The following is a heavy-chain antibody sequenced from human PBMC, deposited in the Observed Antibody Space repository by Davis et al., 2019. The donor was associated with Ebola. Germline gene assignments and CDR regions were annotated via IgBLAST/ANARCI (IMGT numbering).Heavy chain of an antibody. V-gene: IGHV3-7*01. CDR2: IKQDGSEK. D-gene: IGHD4-11*01. CDR1: GFTFSSYW. J-gene: IGHJ6*02. CDR3: ARELDYSNPTYYYYYGMDV. Sequence: GGSLRLSCAASGFTFSSYWMSWVRQAPGKGLEWVANIKQDGSEKYYVDSVKGRFTISRDNAKNSLYLQMNSLRAEDTAVYYCARELDYSNPTYYYYYGMDVWGQGTTVTVSS.